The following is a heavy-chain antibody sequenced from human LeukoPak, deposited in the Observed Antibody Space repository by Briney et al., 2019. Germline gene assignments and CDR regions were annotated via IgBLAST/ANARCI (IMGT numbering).Heavy chain of an antibody. D-gene: IGHD2-15*01. CDR2: IIPILGIA. CDR3: ARELRVGYCSGGSCYGRGYFDY. J-gene: IGHJ4*02. Sequence: SVKVSCKASGGTFSSYAISWVRQAPGQGLEWMGRIIPILGIANYAQKFQGRVAITADKSTSTAYMEQSSLRSEDTAVYYCARELRVGYCSGGSCYGRGYFDYWGQGTLVTVSS. V-gene: IGHV1-69*04. CDR1: GGTFSSYA.